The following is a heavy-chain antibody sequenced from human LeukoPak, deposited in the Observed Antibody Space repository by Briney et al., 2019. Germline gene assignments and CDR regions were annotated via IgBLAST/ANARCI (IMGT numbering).Heavy chain of an antibody. CDR3: AGGDYSNYNSSCYDY. V-gene: IGHV1-3*01. CDR1: GYTFTSYA. D-gene: IGHD4-11*01. CDR2: INAGNGNT. Sequence: ASVKVSCKASGYTFTSYAMHWVRQAPGQRLEWMGWINAGNGNTKYSQKFQGRVTITRDTSASTAYMELSSLRSEDTAVYYCAGGDYSNYNSSCYDYWGQGTLVTVSS. J-gene: IGHJ4*02.